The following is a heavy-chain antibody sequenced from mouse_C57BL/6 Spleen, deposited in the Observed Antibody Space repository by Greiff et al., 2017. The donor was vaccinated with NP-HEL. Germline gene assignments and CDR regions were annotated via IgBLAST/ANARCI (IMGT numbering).Heavy chain of an antibody. CDR2: IDPSDSYT. V-gene: IGHV1-50*01. CDR3: ARGGMVTTVFHWYFDG. Sequence: QLQQPGAELVKPGASVKLSCKASGYTFTSYWMQWVKQRPGQGLEWIGEIDPSDSYTNYNQKFKGKATLTVDTSSSTAYMQLSSLTSEDSAVYYCARGGMVTTVFHWYFDGWGTGTTVTVSS. D-gene: IGHD2-2*01. CDR1: GYTFTSYW. J-gene: IGHJ1*03.